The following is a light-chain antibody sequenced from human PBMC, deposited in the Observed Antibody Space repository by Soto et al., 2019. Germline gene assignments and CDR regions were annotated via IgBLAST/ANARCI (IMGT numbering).Light chain of an antibody. Sequence: QSVLTQPASVSGSPGQSITISCTGTSSDVGRYNLVSWYQQHPGKAPKLMIYEGTERPSGVSNRFSASKSANTASLTISGLQAEDEAHYHCSSYAGSGTFVFGGGTKVTGL. J-gene: IGLJ2*01. CDR3: SSYAGSGTFV. CDR2: EGT. V-gene: IGLV2-23*01. CDR1: SSDVGRYNL.